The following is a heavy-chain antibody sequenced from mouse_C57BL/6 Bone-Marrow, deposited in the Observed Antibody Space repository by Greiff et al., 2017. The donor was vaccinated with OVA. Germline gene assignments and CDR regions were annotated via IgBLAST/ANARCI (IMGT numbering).Heavy chain of an antibody. CDR3: ARLPIYYDYDDYAMDY. CDR2: ISSGGSYT. D-gene: IGHD2-4*01. V-gene: IGHV5-6*01. CDR1: GFTFSSYG. J-gene: IGHJ4*01. Sequence: EVKLMESGGDLVKPGGSLKLSCAASGFTFSSYGMSWVRQTPDKRLEWVATISSGGSYTYYPDSVKGRFTISRDNAKNTLYLQMSSLKSEDTAMYYCARLPIYYDYDDYAMDYWGQGTSVTVAS.